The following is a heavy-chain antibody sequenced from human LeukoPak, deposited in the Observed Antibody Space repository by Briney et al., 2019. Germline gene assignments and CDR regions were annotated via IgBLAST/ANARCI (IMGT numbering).Heavy chain of an antibody. CDR1: GGSFSGYY. D-gene: IGHD3-22*01. CDR2: INHSGST. V-gene: IGHV4-34*01. CDR3: ARSGTGLLRYYFDY. Sequence: SETLSLTCAVYGGSFSGYYWSWIRQPPGKGLEWIGEINHSGSTNYNPSLKSRVTISIDTSKNQFSLKLSSVTAADTAVYYCARSGTGLLRYYFDYWGQGTLITVSS. J-gene: IGHJ4*02.